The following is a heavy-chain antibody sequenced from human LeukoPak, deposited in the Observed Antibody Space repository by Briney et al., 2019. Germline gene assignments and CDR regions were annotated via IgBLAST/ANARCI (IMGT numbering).Heavy chain of an antibody. J-gene: IGHJ4*02. Sequence: PGGSLRLSCVGFGFSFDDYGMSWVRQAPGKGLEWDSGINWNGDDTGYADSVRVRFTISRDNAKSTLYLQMNNLRAEDTALYHCARGGPGYCSSTSCTEAYWGLGTLVTVSS. CDR3: ARGGPGYCSSTSCTEAY. CDR1: GFSFDDYG. CDR2: INWNGDDT. D-gene: IGHD2-2*01. V-gene: IGHV3-20*01.